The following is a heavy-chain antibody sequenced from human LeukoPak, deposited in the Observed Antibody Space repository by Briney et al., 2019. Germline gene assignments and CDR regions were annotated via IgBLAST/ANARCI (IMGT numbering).Heavy chain of an antibody. CDR3: ARGGDYYYDSSDAFDI. Sequence: SETLSLTCTVSGGSISSGDYYWSWIRQPPGKGLEWIGYIYYSGSTYYNPSLKSRVTISVDTSKNQFSLKLSSVTAADTAVYYCARGGDYYYDSSDAFDIWGQGTMVTVSS. CDR2: IYYSGST. D-gene: IGHD3-22*01. J-gene: IGHJ3*02. CDR1: GGSISSGDYY. V-gene: IGHV4-30-4*01.